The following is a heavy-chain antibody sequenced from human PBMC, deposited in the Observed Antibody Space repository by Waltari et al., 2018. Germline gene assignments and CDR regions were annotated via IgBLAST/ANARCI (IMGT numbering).Heavy chain of an antibody. Sequence: EVQLVESGGGLVQPGGSLRLSCAASGFTFSSFAMSWVRQAPGKGLEWVSAISGSGGSTYYADSVKGRFTISRDNSKNTLYLQMNSLRAEDTAVYYCAKAELTARGDHDAFDIWGQGTMVTVSS. D-gene: IGHD3-10*01. CDR3: AKAELTARGDHDAFDI. CDR2: ISGSGGST. CDR1: GFTFSSFA. V-gene: IGHV3-23*04. J-gene: IGHJ3*02.